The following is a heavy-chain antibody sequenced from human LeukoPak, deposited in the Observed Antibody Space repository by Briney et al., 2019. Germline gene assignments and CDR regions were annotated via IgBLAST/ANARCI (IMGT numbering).Heavy chain of an antibody. Sequence: NSGGSLRLSCAASGFTFSDYYMSWIRQAPGKGLEWVSYISSSSYTNYADSVKGRLTISRDNAKNSLYLQMNSLRAEDTAVYYCARSPRYCSSTSCQGGNWFDPWGQGTLVTVSS. D-gene: IGHD2-2*01. V-gene: IGHV3-11*03. J-gene: IGHJ5*02. CDR2: ISSSSYT. CDR1: GFTFSDYY. CDR3: ARSPRYCSSTSCQGGNWFDP.